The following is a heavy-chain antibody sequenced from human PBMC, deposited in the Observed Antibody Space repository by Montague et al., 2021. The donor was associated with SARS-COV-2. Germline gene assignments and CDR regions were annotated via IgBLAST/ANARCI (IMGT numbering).Heavy chain of an antibody. CDR2: LYYSGAA. CDR3: ARLRGGTPGEH. V-gene: IGHV4-39*07. CDR1: GGSISDSNFD. Sequence: SETLSLTCTVSGGSISDSNFDWGWIRQPPGKGLEWIGTLYYSGAAYYXXSLKSRVTTSMDTSKNQFSLKLTSAIAADTAVYYCARLRGGTPGEHWGQGALVTVSS. J-gene: IGHJ4*02. D-gene: IGHD2-21*01.